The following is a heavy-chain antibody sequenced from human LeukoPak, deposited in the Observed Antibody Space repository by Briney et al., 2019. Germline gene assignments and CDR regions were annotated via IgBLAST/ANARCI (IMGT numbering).Heavy chain of an antibody. CDR1: GGSISSSSYY. V-gene: IGHV4-39*02. D-gene: IGHD5-18*01. Sequence: ETQSLTCTVSGGSISSSSYYWGWIRQPPGKGLEWIGSIYYSGSTYYNPSLKSRVTISVDTSKNQFSLKLSSVTAADTAVYYCAREVSSTAIINYWGQGTLVTVSS. CDR3: AREVSSTAIINY. J-gene: IGHJ4*02. CDR2: IYYSGST.